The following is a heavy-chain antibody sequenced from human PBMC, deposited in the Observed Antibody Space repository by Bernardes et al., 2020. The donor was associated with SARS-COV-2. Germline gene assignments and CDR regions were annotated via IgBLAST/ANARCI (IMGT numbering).Heavy chain of an antibody. D-gene: IGHD3-3*01. CDR3: ARQLSYDAWNGFQPEGAFDI. J-gene: IGHJ3*02. Sequence: SEPLPLTCTVSGGSVDSMGFSWGWLLQPPGRGLEWIANVYYNKNTYYNPSLQSRVTISVDTSNNQFFLNLNSVTAADTATYYCARQLSYDAWNGFQPEGAFDIWGPGTTVIVSS. CDR2: VYYNKNT. V-gene: IGHV4-39*01. CDR1: GGSVDSMGFS.